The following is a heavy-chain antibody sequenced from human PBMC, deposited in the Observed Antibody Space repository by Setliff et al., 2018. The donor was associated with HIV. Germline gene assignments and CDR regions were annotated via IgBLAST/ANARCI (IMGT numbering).Heavy chain of an antibody. CDR1: GDSISSSYY. J-gene: IGHJ5*01. CDR3: ARGYSSSWYDS. Sequence: PSETLSLTCTVSGDSISSSYYWTWIRQPPGKGLEWIGDIYTSGSTNYNPSLKNRVTISVDTSKNQFSLRLSSVTAADTAVYYCARGYSSSWYDSWGQGTLVTVSS. D-gene: IGHD6-13*01. V-gene: IGHV4-4*08. CDR2: IYTSGST.